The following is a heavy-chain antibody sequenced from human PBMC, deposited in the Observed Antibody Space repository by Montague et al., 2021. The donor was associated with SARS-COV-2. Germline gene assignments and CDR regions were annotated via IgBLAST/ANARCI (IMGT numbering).Heavy chain of an antibody. CDR1: GGSVSSSGYY. J-gene: IGHJ5*02. V-gene: IGHV4-39*01. CDR3: ARLRRGGLVVAAPNWFDP. D-gene: IGHD2-15*01. Sequence: SETLSLTCTVSGGSVSSSGYYWGWIRQPPGKGLEWIGSIYFSGSSYYNPSLKSRVSISVDTSKNQFSLRLSSVTSADTAVYYCARLRRGGLVVAAPNWFDPWGQGTLVTVSS. CDR2: IYFSGSS.